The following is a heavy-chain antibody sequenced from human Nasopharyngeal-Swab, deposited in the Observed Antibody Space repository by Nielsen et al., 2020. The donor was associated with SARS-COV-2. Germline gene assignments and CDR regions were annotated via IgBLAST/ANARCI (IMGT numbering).Heavy chain of an antibody. J-gene: IGHJ6*03. Sequence: ASVKVSCKGVGYTFTTYGINWVRQAPGQGPEWMGWISAYNGNTNYAQKLQGRVTMTTDTSTSTAYMELRSLRSDDTAVYYCARVMEMATILVGYYYYMDVWGKGTTVTVSS. CDR3: ARVMEMATILVGYYYYMDV. CDR2: ISAYNGNT. CDR1: GYTFTTYG. D-gene: IGHD5-24*01. V-gene: IGHV1-18*01.